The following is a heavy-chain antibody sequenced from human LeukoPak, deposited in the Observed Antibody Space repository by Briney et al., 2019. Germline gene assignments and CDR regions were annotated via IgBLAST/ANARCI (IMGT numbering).Heavy chain of an antibody. CDR2: ISSSGSTV. Sequence: GGSLRLSCAASGFTFSSYSMNWARQAPGKGLEWVSYISSSGSTVYYADSVKGRFTISRDNAKNSLYLQMNSLRAEDTAVYYCARVKDSSGFVRGAFDIWGQGTMVTVSS. CDR3: ARVKDSSGFVRGAFDI. V-gene: IGHV3-48*04. J-gene: IGHJ3*02. CDR1: GFTFSSYS. D-gene: IGHD3-22*01.